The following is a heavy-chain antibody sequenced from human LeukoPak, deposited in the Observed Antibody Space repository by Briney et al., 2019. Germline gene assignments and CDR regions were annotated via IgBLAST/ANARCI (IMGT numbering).Heavy chain of an antibody. CDR1: GFTFNSDA. D-gene: IGHD3-16*01. CDR3: VKGLVLEDDYFDT. CDR2: ISNNADRT. V-gene: IGHV3-64D*09. J-gene: IGHJ5*02. Sequence: GGSLRLSCSASGFTFNSDAMHWVRQAPGKGLEYVSGISNNADRTDYAASVKGRFTISRDNSKNTLYLQMSSLRPEDTAVYYCVKGLVLEDDYFDTWGQGKLVTVSS.